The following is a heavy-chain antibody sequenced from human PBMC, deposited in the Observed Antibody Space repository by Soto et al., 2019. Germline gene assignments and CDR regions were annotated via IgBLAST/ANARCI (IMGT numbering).Heavy chain of an antibody. Sequence: QVQLVQSGAEVKKPGASVKVSCEASGYTFNSYGITWVRQAPGQGLEWIRWISAYNGKTNYAQNLQGRVTMTTDTSTSTAHLELRSLIFDDTAVYFCARRPRDRAPDFWGQGTLVTVSS. CDR2: ISAYNGKT. CDR3: ARRPRDRAPDF. CDR1: GYTFNSYG. J-gene: IGHJ4*02. V-gene: IGHV1-18*01. D-gene: IGHD3-22*01.